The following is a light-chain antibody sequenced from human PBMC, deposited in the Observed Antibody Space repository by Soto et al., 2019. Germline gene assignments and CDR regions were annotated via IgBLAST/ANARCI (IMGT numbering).Light chain of an antibody. CDR1: QSVSRN. Sequence: EIMMTQSPGTLSASPGERATLSCRASQSVSRNLAWYQQKPGQAPRLLIYAVSTRATGIPARFSGSGSGTEFTLTISSMQSEDVAVYYCQQYKKWPLTFGQGTKVEIK. V-gene: IGKV3-15*01. CDR2: AVS. J-gene: IGKJ1*01. CDR3: QQYKKWPLT.